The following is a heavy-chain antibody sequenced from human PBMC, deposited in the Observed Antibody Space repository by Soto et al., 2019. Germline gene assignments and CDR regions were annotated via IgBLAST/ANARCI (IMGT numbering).Heavy chain of an antibody. CDR1: GGSISSSSYY. J-gene: IGHJ4*02. CDR3: ASLLYYDSSGFYHSFDY. D-gene: IGHD3-22*01. V-gene: IGHV4-39*01. Sequence: PSETLSLTCTVSGGSISSSSYYWAWIRQPPGKGLEWIGTIYYSGSTYYNPSLKGRVTISVDTSKSQFSLKLSSVTAADTAVYYCASLLYYDSSGFYHSFDYWGQGTLVTVSS. CDR2: IYYSGST.